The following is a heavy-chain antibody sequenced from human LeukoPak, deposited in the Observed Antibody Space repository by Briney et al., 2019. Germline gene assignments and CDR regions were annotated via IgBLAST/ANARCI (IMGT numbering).Heavy chain of an antibody. J-gene: IGHJ4*02. CDR3: ARVLSDSSGYNLEY. CDR1: GGSISSYY. D-gene: IGHD5-18*01. V-gene: IGHV4-59*08. Sequence: SETVSLTCTVSGGSISSYYWSWIRQPPGQGLEWIGYIYYSGSTYYNPSLKSRVTISVDTSKNQFSLNLNSLTAADTAIYYCARVLSDSSGYNLEYWGQGTLVTVSS. CDR2: IYYSGST.